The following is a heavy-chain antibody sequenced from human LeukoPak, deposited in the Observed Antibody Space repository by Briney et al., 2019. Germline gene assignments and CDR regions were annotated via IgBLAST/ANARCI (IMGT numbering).Heavy chain of an antibody. V-gene: IGHV3-74*03. Sequence: GGSLRLSCAASGLTFSGAWIHWVRQVPGKGLVWISRFNGAGNPTYADFVKGRFVTSRDDAKNALYLEMNSLRAEDTALYYCVKDGAIFGVPITRGGMDVWGQGTTVTVSS. CDR1: GLTFSGAW. J-gene: IGHJ6*02. D-gene: IGHD3-3*01. CDR3: VKDGAIFGVPITRGGMDV. CDR2: FNGAGNP.